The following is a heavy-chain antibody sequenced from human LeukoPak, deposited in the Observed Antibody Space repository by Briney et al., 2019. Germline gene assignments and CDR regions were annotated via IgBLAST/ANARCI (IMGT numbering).Heavy chain of an antibody. Sequence: GGSLRLACAASGFTFSSYAMSWVRQAPGKGLDWVSLLYRDGTTYYAESVKGRFTISRDSSKSTLYLQMNSLTVEDTALYYCARVGYYSDYALARDHWGQGTLVSVSS. V-gene: IGHV3-53*01. CDR1: GFTFSSYA. D-gene: IGHD3-22*01. J-gene: IGHJ4*02. CDR3: ARVGYYSDYALARDH. CDR2: LYRDGTT.